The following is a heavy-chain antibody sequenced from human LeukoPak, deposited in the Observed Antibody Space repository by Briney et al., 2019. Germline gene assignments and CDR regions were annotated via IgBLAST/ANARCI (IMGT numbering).Heavy chain of an antibody. CDR3: ATDQPRLQVGATTAYYYGMDV. J-gene: IGHJ6*02. CDR1: GYTLTELS. D-gene: IGHD1-26*01. Sequence: ASVKVSCTVSGYTLTELSMHWVRQAPGKGLEWMGGFYPEDGETIYAQKFQGRVTMTEDTSTDTAYMELSSLRSEDTAVYYCATDQPRLQVGATTAYYYGMDVWGQGTTVTVSS. V-gene: IGHV1-24*01. CDR2: FYPEDGET.